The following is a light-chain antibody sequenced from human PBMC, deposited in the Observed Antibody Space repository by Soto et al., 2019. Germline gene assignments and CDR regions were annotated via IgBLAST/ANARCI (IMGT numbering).Light chain of an antibody. CDR2: GAS. V-gene: IGKV3-20*01. CDR1: QSVSSNY. Sequence: EIVLTQSPCTLSLSPGERATLSCRASQSVSSNYIAWYQQNPGQAPRLLIYGASTRATGIPHRFSGSGSGKDFTITISRLEPEDFAVYFCQQYGKSPPFTFGQGTKVEIK. J-gene: IGKJ2*01. CDR3: QQYGKSPPFT.